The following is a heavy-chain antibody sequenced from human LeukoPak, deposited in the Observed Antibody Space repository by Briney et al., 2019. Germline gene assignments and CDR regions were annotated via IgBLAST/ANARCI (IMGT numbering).Heavy chain of an antibody. CDR3: ARVLSIATTVERWFDP. J-gene: IGHJ5*02. CDR1: GGSVSSCSEY. Sequence: KSSVTLSLTCTVCGGSVSSCSEYWSWVPQPPGKGREWIGYIYYSGITNYNPSLKSRVTISVDTSKNQFSMKLSSVTAADTAEYYCARVLSIATTVERWFDPWGQGTLVTVSS. D-gene: IGHD4-17*01. V-gene: IGHV4-61*01. CDR2: IYYSGIT.